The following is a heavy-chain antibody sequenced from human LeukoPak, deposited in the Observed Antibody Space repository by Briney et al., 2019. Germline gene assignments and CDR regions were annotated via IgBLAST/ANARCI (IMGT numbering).Heavy chain of an antibody. CDR3: ARVNSGSGSYMDV. D-gene: IGHD3-10*01. CDR2: IYSGGTT. CDR1: GFTVSSNY. V-gene: IGHV3-66*01. Sequence: TGGSLRLSCAASGFTVSSNYMSWVRQAPGKGLEWVSVIYSGGTTYYADSVKGRFTISRDNSKSTLYLRMNSLRAEDTAVYYCARVNSGSGSYMDVWGQGTTVTVSS. J-gene: IGHJ6*02.